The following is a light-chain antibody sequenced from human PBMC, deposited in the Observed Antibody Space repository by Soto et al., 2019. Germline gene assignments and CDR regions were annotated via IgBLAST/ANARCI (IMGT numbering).Light chain of an antibody. CDR1: SSDVGGYNY. V-gene: IGLV2-14*01. J-gene: IGLJ1*01. Sequence: QSVLTQPASVSGSPGQSITISCTGTSSDVGGYNYVSWYQQHPGKAPKLMIFEVSNRPSGVSNRFSGSKSDNTASLTISGLQAEDEADYHCSSYTSSRTYVFGTGTKVTVL. CDR3: SSYTSSRTYV. CDR2: EVS.